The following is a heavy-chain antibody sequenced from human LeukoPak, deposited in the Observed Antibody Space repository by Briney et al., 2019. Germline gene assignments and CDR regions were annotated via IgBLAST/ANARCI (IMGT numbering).Heavy chain of an antibody. D-gene: IGHD1-7*01. J-gene: IGHJ4*02. Sequence: PGGSLRLSCATSGFTFTRYAMSWVRQAPGKGLEWVSAISDAGANTYYADSVKGRFTISTDNSKNTLYLQMNNLRAEDTAIYYCAKRTTTFDYWGQGTLVTVSS. CDR2: ISDAGANT. CDR3: AKRTTTFDY. V-gene: IGHV3-23*01. CDR1: GFTFTRYA.